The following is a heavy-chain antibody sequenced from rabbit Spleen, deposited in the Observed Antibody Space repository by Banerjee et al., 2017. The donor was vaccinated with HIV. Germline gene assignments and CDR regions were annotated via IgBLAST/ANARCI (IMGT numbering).Heavy chain of an antibody. CDR1: GFTFSSNYY. J-gene: IGHJ4*01. D-gene: IGHD2-1*01. CDR2: IYAGDGST. V-gene: IGHV1S45*01. CDR3: ARGSATMTMVITGYYFNL. Sequence: QEQLKESGGGLVQPGGSLKLSCKASGFTFSSNYYICWVRQAPGKGLEWIACIYAGDGSTVYASWAKGRFTISKTSSTTVTLQMTSLTAADTATYFCARGSATMTMVITGYYFNLWGPGTLVTVS.